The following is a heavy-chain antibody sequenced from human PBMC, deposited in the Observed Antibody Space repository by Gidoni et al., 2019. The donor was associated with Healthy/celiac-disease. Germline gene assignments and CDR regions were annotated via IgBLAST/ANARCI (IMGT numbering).Heavy chain of an antibody. CDR3: TTAPPYSRGLVFDY. Sequence: EVQLVESGGGLVKPGGSLRLSCAASGFTFSNAWMSWVRQAPGKGLEWVGRIKSKTDGGTTDYAAPVKGRFTISRDDSKNTLYLQMNSLKTEDTAVYYCTTAPPYSRGLVFDYWGQGTLVTVSS. D-gene: IGHD6-13*01. CDR2: IKSKTDGGTT. CDR1: GFTFSNAW. J-gene: IGHJ4*02. V-gene: IGHV3-15*01.